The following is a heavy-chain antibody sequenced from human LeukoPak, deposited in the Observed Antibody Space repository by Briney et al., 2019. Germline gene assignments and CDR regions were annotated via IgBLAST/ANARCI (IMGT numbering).Heavy chain of an antibody. CDR1: GFTFSSYS. CDR2: ISSSSSYI. Sequence: GGSLRPSCAASGFTFSSYSMNWVRQAPGKGLEWVSSISSSSSYIYYADSVKGRFTISRDNAKNSLYLQMNSLRAEDTAVYYCARARGRTTRHWGQGTLVTVSS. V-gene: IGHV3-21*01. D-gene: IGHD2/OR15-2a*01. J-gene: IGHJ4*02. CDR3: ARARGRTTRH.